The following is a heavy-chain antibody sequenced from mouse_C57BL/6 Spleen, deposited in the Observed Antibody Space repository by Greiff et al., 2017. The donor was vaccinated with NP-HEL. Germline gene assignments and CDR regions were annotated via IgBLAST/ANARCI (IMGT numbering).Heavy chain of an antibody. D-gene: IGHD1-1*01. CDR3: AREYYYGSSYDY. Sequence: VQLKESGAELVKPGASVKLSCKASGYTFTSYWMHWVKQRPGQGLEWIGMIHPNSGSTNYNEKFKSKATLTVDKSSSTAYMQLSSLTSEDSAVYYCAREYYYGSSYDYWGQGTTLTVSS. CDR2: IHPNSGST. CDR1: GYTFTSYW. V-gene: IGHV1-64*01. J-gene: IGHJ2*01.